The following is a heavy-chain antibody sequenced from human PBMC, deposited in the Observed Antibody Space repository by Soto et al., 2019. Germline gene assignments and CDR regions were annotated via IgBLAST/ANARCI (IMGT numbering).Heavy chain of an antibody. CDR1: GYSFTSYW. V-gene: IGHV5-10-1*01. D-gene: IGHD6-13*01. J-gene: IGHJ6*02. CDR2: IDPSDSYT. Sequence: GESLKISCKGSGYSFTSYWISWVRQMPGKGLEWMGRIDPSDSYTNYSPSFQGHVTISADKSISTAYLQWSSLKASDTAMYYCARFEAAGRSNYYYYYGMEVWGQGTTVTVSS. CDR3: ARFEAAGRSNYYYYYGMEV.